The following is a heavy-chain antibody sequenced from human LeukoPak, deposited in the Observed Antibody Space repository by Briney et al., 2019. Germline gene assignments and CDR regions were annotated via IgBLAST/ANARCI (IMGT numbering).Heavy chain of an antibody. V-gene: IGHV3-23*01. J-gene: IGHJ4*02. CDR3: AQEHFDTSGYYSRFDN. D-gene: IGHD3-22*01. CDR1: GFTFPRHA. CDR2: SAGSGGST. Sequence: GESLRLSCAAAGFTFPRHAMSWVRQAPGKGLEWVASSAGSGGSTHYADSVKGRFTISRDNSQNTVYLHMNSLRADDTAVYYCAQEHFDTSGYYSRFDNWGQGILVTVSS.